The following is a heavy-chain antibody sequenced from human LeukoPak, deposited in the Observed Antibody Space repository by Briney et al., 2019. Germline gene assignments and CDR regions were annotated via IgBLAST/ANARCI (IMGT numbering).Heavy chain of an antibody. CDR2: ISGSGGST. V-gene: IGHV3-23*01. D-gene: IGHD3-22*01. J-gene: IGHJ6*02. CDR3: AKDHLSFGVVVITGYYGMDV. Sequence: GGSLRLSCAASGFTFSSYAMSWVRQAPGKGLEWVSAISGSGGSTYYADSVKGRFTISRDNSKNTLYLQMNSLRAEDTAVYYCAKDHLSFGVVVITGYYGMDVWGQGTTVTVSS. CDR1: GFTFSSYA.